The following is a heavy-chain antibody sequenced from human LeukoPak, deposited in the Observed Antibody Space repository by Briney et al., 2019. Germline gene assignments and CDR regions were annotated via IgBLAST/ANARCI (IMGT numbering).Heavy chain of an antibody. Sequence: PSEALSLTCTVSGGSISSSSYYWGWIRQPPGKGLEWIGSIYYSGSTYYNPSLKSRVTISVDTSKNQFSLKLSSVTAADTAVYYCARVPGEQLVLRWPLYMDVWGKGTTVTVSS. CDR3: ARVPGEQLVLRWPLYMDV. CDR1: GGSISSSSYY. J-gene: IGHJ6*03. CDR2: IYYSGST. D-gene: IGHD6-6*01. V-gene: IGHV4-39*07.